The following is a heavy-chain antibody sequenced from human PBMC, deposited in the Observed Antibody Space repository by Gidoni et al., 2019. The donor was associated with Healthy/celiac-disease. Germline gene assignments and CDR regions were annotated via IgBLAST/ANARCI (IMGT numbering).Heavy chain of an antibody. CDR1: GFTFDAYA. D-gene: IGHD1-26*01. CDR3: AKDSGSYQEGIYFDY. J-gene: IGHJ4*02. V-gene: IGHV3-43D*04. Sequence: EVQLVESGGVVVQPGGSLRLSCAASGFTFDAYAMHWVRQAPGKGLEWVSLISWDGGSTYYADSVKGRFTISRDNSKNSLYLQMNSLRAEDTALYYCAKDSGSYQEGIYFDYWGQGTLVTVSS. CDR2: ISWDGGST.